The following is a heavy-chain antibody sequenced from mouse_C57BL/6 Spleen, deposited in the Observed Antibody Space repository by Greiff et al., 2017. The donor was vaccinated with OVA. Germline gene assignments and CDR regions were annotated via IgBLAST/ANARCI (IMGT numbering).Heavy chain of an antibody. J-gene: IGHJ3*01. CDR1: GFTFSSYT. Sequence: EVNVVESGGGLVKPGGSLKLSCAASGFTFSSYTMSWVRQTPEQRLEWVATISGGGGNTYYPDSVKGRFTLSRDNAKNTLYLQMSSLRSEDTALDDCARRNGSSYEGFAYWGQGTLVTVSA. CDR3: ARRNGSSYEGFAY. D-gene: IGHD1-1*01. V-gene: IGHV5-9*01. CDR2: ISGGGGNT.